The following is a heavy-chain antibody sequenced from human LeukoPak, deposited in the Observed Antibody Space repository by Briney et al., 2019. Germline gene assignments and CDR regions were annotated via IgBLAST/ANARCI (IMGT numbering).Heavy chain of an antibody. J-gene: IGHJ4*02. CDR1: GFTFSSYA. V-gene: IGHV3-30-3*01. CDR2: ISYDGSNK. Sequence: GGSLRLSCAASGFTFSSYAMHWVRQAPGKGLEWVAVISYDGSNKYYADSVKGRFTISRDNPKNTLYLKMNSLRAEDTAVYYCARSAVDTAMVTVYWGQGTLVTVSS. CDR3: ARSAVDTAMVTVY. D-gene: IGHD5-18*01.